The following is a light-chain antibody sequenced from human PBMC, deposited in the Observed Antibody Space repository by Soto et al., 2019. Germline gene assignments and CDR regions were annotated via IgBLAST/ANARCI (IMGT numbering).Light chain of an antibody. J-gene: IGKJ3*01. CDR1: QSINSKS. CDR3: QHYGGSFI. Sequence: EIVLTQSPGTLSLSPEEGATVSCRVSQSINSKSLVWYQRKFGQAPRLLIYNTSSRATGIPDRFSGSGSGKDFTLSISRLEPEDFAVYYCQHYGGSFIFGPGTKVDFK. CDR2: NTS. V-gene: IGKV3-20*01.